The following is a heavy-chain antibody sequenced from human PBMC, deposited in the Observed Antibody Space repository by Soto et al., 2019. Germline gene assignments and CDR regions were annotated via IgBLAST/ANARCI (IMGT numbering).Heavy chain of an antibody. Sequence: GGSLRLSCAASGFTFSSYGMHWVRQAPGKGLEWVAVIWYDGSNKYYADSVKGRFTISRDNSKNTLYLQMNSLRAEDTAVYYCASQVGASRDWFDPWGQGTLVTVSS. CDR1: GFTFSSYG. J-gene: IGHJ5*02. CDR3: ASQVGASRDWFDP. D-gene: IGHD1-26*01. CDR2: IWYDGSNK. V-gene: IGHV3-33*01.